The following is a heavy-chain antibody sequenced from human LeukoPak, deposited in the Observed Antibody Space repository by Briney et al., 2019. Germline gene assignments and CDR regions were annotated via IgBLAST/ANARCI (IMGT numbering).Heavy chain of an antibody. CDR3: ARDYYDSSGYIAFDI. D-gene: IGHD3-22*01. Sequence: SETLSLTCTVSGGSISSSSYYWGWIRQPPGKGLEWFGSIYYSGSTYYNPSLKSRVTISVDTSKKQFSLKLSSVTAADTAVYYCARDYYDSSGYIAFDIWGQGTMVTVSS. CDR1: GGSISSSSYY. CDR2: IYYSGST. J-gene: IGHJ3*02. V-gene: IGHV4-39*07.